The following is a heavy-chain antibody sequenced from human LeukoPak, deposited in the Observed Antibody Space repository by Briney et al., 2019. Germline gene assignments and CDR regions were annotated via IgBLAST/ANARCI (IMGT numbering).Heavy chain of an antibody. Sequence: SETLSLTCTVSGGSVSSGSYYWSWIRQPPGKGLEWIGYLYYSGSTNYNPSLRSRVTISVDTSKNQFSLKLSSVTAADTAVYYCARATYYYDSSGPVLDYWGQGTLVTVSS. CDR2: LYYSGST. D-gene: IGHD3-22*01. J-gene: IGHJ4*02. CDR3: ARATYYYDSSGPVLDY. V-gene: IGHV4-61*01. CDR1: GGSVSSGSYY.